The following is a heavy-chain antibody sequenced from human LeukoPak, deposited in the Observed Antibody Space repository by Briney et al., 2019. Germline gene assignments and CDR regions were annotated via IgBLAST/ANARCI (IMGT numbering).Heavy chain of an antibody. CDR3: ARVDGSPDY. J-gene: IGHJ4*02. CDR1: GYTFTGHY. CDR2: MNPKSGNT. Sequence: GASVKVSCKASGYTFTGHYMHWVRQATGQGLEWMGWMNPKSGNTGHAQKFQGRVTITRDTSISTVYMELSSLRSEDTAVYFCARVDGSPDYWGQGTLVTVSS. V-gene: IGHV1-8*03. D-gene: IGHD2-15*01.